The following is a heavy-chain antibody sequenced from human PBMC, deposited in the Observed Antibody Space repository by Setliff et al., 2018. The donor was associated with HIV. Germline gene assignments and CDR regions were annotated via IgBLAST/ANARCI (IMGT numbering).Heavy chain of an antibody. V-gene: IGHV1-69*06. J-gene: IGHJ3*02. D-gene: IGHD3-3*01. CDR2: IIPIFNTT. CDR1: GGTFNRYA. CDR3: ARGAFWSGFLYAFDI. Sequence: RASVKVSCKASGGTFNRYAISWVRQAPGQGLKWMGRIIPIFNTTNYPYNSQGRVTITADKSTGTAYMELSSLKSEDTAVYYCARGAFWSGFLYAFDIWGQGTVVTVSS.